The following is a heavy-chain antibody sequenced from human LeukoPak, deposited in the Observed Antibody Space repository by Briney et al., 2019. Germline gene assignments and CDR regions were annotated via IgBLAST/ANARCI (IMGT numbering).Heavy chain of an antibody. D-gene: IGHD3-9*01. CDR2: IYWNDDK. CDR3: AHTIVLRYFDWLLTPPDWFDP. J-gene: IGHJ5*02. CDR1: GFSLSTSGVG. V-gene: IGHV2-5*01. Sequence: SGPTLVNPTQTLTLTCTFSGFSLSTSGVGVGWIRQPPGKALEWLALIYWNDDKRYSPSLKSRLTITKDTSKNQVVLTMTNMDPVDTATHYCAHTIVLRYFDWLLTPPDWFDPWGQGTLVTVSS.